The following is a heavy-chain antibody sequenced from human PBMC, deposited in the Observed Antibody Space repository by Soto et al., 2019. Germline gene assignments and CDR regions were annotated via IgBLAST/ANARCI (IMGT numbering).Heavy chain of an antibody. J-gene: IGHJ3*02. CDR2: IIPIFGTA. D-gene: IGHD6-6*01. V-gene: IGHV1-69*12. Sequence: QVQLVQSGAEVKKPGSSVKVSCKASGGTFSSYAISWVRQAPGQGLEWMGGIIPIFGTANYAQKFQGRVTITADESTGTAYMGLSSLRSEDTAVYYWARFLAARNDAFDIWGQGTMVTVSS. CDR1: GGTFSSYA. CDR3: ARFLAARNDAFDI.